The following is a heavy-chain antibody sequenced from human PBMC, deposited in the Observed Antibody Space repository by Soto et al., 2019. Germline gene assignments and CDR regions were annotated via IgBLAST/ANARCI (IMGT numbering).Heavy chain of an antibody. V-gene: IGHV4-59*12. CDR1: GGSISSYC. J-gene: IGHJ4*02. Sequence: SEPLSLTCTVSGGSISSYCWSWIRQPQGKGLEWIGEIYYSGSTNNNPSLKSRVTISVDTSKNQFSLKLSSVTAADTAVYYCARRIAAATITYYFDYWCQGTLVTVSS. CDR2: IYYSGST. D-gene: IGHD6-13*01. CDR3: ARRIAAATITYYFDY.